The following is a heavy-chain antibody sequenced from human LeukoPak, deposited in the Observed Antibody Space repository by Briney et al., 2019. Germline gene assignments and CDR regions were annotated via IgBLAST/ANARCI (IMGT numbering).Heavy chain of an antibody. CDR3: ARDLGFCSGGSCGSMTTVTSYDY. V-gene: IGHV1-2*02. J-gene: IGHJ4*02. Sequence: ASVKVSCKASGYTFTDYYMHWERQAPGQGLEWMGWLNPNNGATNFAQKFQGRVTMTRDTSISTTYMELSRLRSDDTAVYYCARDLGFCSGGSCGSMTTVTSYDYWGQGTLVTVSS. CDR2: LNPNNGAT. CDR1: GYTFTDYY. D-gene: IGHD2-15*01.